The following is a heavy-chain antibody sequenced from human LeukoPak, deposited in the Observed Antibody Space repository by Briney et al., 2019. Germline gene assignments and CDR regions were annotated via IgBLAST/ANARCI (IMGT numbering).Heavy chain of an antibody. J-gene: IGHJ4*02. V-gene: IGHV3-23*01. CDR3: AKDRGDFWSGSPTNC. CDR2: ISGSGGST. D-gene: IGHD3-3*01. CDR1: GLTFSSYA. Sequence: SGGSLRLSCAASGLTFSSYAMSWVRQAPGKGLEWVSAISGSGGSTYYADSVKGRFTISRDNSKNTLYLQMNSLRAEDTAVHYCAKDRGDFWSGSPTNCWGQGTLVTVSS.